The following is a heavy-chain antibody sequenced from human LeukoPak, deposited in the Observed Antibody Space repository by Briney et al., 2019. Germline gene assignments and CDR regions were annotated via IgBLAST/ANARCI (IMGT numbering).Heavy chain of an antibody. V-gene: IGHV5-51*01. J-gene: IGHJ4*02. D-gene: IGHD3-22*01. CDR3: ARQAEYYYDSSGYFLSYYFDY. CDR1: GYSFTSYW. CDR2: IYPGDSDT. Sequence: GESLKISCTGSGYSFTSYWIGWVRQLPGKGLEWMGIIYPGDSDTRYSPSFQGQVTISADKSISTAYLQWSSLKASDTAMYYCARQAEYYYDSSGYFLSYYFDYWGQGTLVTVSS.